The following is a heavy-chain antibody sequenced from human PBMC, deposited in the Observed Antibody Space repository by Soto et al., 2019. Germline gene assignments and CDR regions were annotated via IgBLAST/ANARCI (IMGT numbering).Heavy chain of an antibody. D-gene: IGHD6-19*01. Sequence: SETLSLSCSVSVGSLNSSSYLLGWVRQPPGKGLEWIGSIYYSWSTYYNPSLRSRVTISVDTSKNQFPLKLSSVTAADTAVVYRARHYSSGSRNWFEPSGQGTMVTVSS. CDR3: ARHYSSGSRNWFEP. CDR1: VGSLNSSSYL. J-gene: IGHJ5*02. CDR2: IYYSWST. V-gene: IGHV4-39*01.